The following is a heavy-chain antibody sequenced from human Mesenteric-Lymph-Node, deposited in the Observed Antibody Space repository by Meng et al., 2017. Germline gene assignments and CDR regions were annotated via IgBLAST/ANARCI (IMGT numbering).Heavy chain of an antibody. Sequence: QVQLGQSGAEVKKPGALVKVPCKACGYTFTDYYMHWVRQAPGQGLEWMGRINPNSGGTHYAQKFQGRVTMTRDTSITTAYMELSRLRSDDTAVYYCARSMGSGGWYVDYWGQGTLVTVSS. J-gene: IGHJ4*02. CDR3: ARSMGSGGWYVDY. CDR1: GYTFTDYY. CDR2: INPNSGGT. D-gene: IGHD6-19*01. V-gene: IGHV1-2*06.